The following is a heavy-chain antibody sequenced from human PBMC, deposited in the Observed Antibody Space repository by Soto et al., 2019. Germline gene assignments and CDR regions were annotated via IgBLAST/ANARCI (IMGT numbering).Heavy chain of an antibody. J-gene: IGHJ4*02. D-gene: IGHD2-2*01. V-gene: IGHV3-30*18. CDR2: ISYDGSNK. CDR1: GFTFSSYG. CDR3: AKEDIVVVPAAMYFDY. Sequence: PGGSLRLSCAASGFTFSSYGMHWVRQAPGKGLEWVAVISYDGSNKYYAGSVKGRFTISRDNSKNTLYLQMNSLRAEDTAVYYCAKEDIVVVPAAMYFDYWGQGTLVTVSS.